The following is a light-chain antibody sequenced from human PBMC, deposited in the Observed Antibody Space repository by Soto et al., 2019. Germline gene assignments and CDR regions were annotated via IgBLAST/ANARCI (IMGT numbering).Light chain of an antibody. J-gene: IGKJ3*01. CDR3: QQYSNWPPIT. Sequence: EIVLTQSPATLSVSPGERATLSCRASQSVSSNLAWYQQKPGQAPRLLIYDASTRATGIPAGFSGSGSGTEFTLTISILQSEDLAVYYCQQYSNWPPITFGPGTKVDIK. CDR2: DAS. CDR1: QSVSSN. V-gene: IGKV3-15*01.